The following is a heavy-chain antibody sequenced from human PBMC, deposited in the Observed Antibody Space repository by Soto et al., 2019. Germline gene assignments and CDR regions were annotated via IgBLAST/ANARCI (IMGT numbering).Heavy chain of an antibody. CDR2: IQGRDDTT. CDR3: AKETYPRCCYGVDY. CDR1: GFTFSAYA. V-gene: IGHV3-23*01. D-gene: IGHD2-2*01. J-gene: IGHJ4*02. Sequence: EVQLLESGGGLVQPGGSLTLSCAVSGFTFSAYAMGWVRQAPGKGLEWVSTIQGRDDTTFYADSVRGRFTISRDNSKNTMSLQMNTLRGDDTAVYFYAKETYPRCCYGVDYWGQGALVTVSS.